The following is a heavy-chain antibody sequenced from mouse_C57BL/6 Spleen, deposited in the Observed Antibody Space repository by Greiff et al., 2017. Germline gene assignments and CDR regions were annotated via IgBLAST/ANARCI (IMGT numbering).Heavy chain of an antibody. CDR3: ARDGEGGFAY. CDR1: GYSITSGYY. J-gene: IGHJ3*01. V-gene: IGHV3-6*01. CDR2: ISYDGSN. Sequence: EVKLMESGPGLVKPSQSLSLTCSVTGYSITSGYYWNWIRQFPGNKLEWMGYISYDGSNNYNPSLKNRISITRDTSKNQFFLKLNSVTTEDTATYYCARDGEGGFAYWGQGTLVTVSA.